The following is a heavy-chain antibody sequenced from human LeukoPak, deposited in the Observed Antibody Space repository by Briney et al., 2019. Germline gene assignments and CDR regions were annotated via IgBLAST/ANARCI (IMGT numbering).Heavy chain of an antibody. J-gene: IGHJ4*02. D-gene: IGHD3-22*01. Sequence: GGSLRLSCAASGFTFTSYWMTWVRQAPGKGLEWVANINQDGGGRYYVDSVKGRFTISRDNAKNSLYLQMNSLRAEDTALYYCAKDMKYYYDSSGYFDYWGQGTLVTVSS. CDR1: GFTFTSYW. CDR2: INQDGGGR. V-gene: IGHV3-7*03. CDR3: AKDMKYYYDSSGYFDY.